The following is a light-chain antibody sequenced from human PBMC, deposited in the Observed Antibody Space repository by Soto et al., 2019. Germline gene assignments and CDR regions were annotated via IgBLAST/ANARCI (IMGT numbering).Light chain of an antibody. V-gene: IGLV1-44*01. Sequence: QSVLTQPPSASGTPGQRVTISCSGSGSGIGTNTVNWYRQLPGTTPKLLIYGDNQRPSGVPDRFSGSKSGTSASLAISGLQSEDEAEYYCAAWDGSLNNVLFGGGTKLTVL. CDR1: GSGIGTNT. CDR3: AAWDGSLNNVL. CDR2: GDN. J-gene: IGLJ2*01.